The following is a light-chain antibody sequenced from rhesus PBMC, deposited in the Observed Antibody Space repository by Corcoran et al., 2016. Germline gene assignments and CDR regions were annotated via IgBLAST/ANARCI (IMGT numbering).Light chain of an antibody. J-gene: IGKJ1*01. V-gene: IGKV1-32*01. Sequence: DIQMTQSPSSLSASVGDRVTITCRASQGIRNYLNWYQQKPGKAPKLLIYYGKRLESGVPSRFLCSGAGTDFTLTISSLQPEDCATYYCQQYSTLPWTFGQGTKVEI. CDR2: YGK. CDR3: QQYSTLPWT. CDR1: QGIRNY.